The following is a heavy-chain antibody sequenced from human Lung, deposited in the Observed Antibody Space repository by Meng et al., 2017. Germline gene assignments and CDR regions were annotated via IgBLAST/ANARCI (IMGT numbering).Heavy chain of an antibody. CDR2: ISNNGDT. D-gene: IGHD2-15*01. CDR1: GFTFSNYG. Sequence: EIQVLGFGGGLFKPGESLRLSCRTSGFTFSNYGMSWVRQAPGKGLEWVATISNNGDTHYADSMMGRFIISRDDSKNTLYLQVSSLRAEDTAVYYCARDCCSEIGPIDYWGQGTLVTVSS. CDR3: ARDCCSEIGPIDY. J-gene: IGHJ4*02. V-gene: IGHV3-23*01.